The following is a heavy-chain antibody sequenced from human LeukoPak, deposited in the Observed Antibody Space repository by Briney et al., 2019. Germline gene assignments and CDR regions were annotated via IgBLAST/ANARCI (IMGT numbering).Heavy chain of an antibody. CDR2: VSAYNDNT. J-gene: IGHJ4*02. V-gene: IGHV1-18*01. Sequence: ASVKVSCKASGYTFTSYGISWVRQAPGQGLEWMGWVSAYNDNTNYAQKLQGRVTMTTDTSTSTAYMELRSLRSDDTAVYYCASSAVTGRFDYWGQGTLVTVSS. CDR3: ASSAVTGRFDY. CDR1: GYTFTSYG. D-gene: IGHD4-17*01.